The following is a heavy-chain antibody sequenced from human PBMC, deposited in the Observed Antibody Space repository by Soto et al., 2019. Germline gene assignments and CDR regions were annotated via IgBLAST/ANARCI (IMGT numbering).Heavy chain of an antibody. CDR3: AKAGIAVAAYGGGFDV. CDR2: ITGSGGST. J-gene: IGHJ3*01. V-gene: IGHV3-23*01. CDR1: GFTSSNYA. Sequence: EVQLLESGGGLVQPGGSLRLSCAASGFTSSNYAMSWVRQAPGEGLEWVSIITGSGGSTYYADSVKGRFTISRDNSQNTLYLQMHSLRAEDTAIYFCAKAGIAVAAYGGGFDVWGQGTMVTVSS. D-gene: IGHD6-19*01.